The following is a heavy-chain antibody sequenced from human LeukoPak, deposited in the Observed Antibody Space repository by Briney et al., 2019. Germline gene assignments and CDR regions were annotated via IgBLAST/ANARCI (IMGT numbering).Heavy chain of an antibody. CDR2: IYYSGST. Sequence: SETLSLTCTVSGASINTNNCYWGWIRQPPGKGLEWIGSIYYSGSTYYNPSLKSRVTISIDTSKNRFSLKLSSVTAADTAVYYCARFGSWPHLDYWGQGTLVTVSS. V-gene: IGHV4-39*07. J-gene: IGHJ4*02. CDR3: ARFGSWPHLDY. CDR1: GASINTNNCY. D-gene: IGHD6-13*01.